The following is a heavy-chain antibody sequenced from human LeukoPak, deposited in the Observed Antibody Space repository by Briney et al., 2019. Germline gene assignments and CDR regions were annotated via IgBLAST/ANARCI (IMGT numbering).Heavy chain of an antibody. CDR2: IRNSGRDT. CDR1: GVTFRSYA. J-gene: IGHJ4*02. D-gene: IGHD2-2*03. Sequence: GGSLRLSCVVSGVTFRSYAMSWVRQVPGKGLEWVSSIRNSGRDTYYADSVKGRFTISRDNSKDTLFLQMHSLRGEDAALYYCAESGTPDSLDMFFESWGPGTLVTVSS. CDR3: AESGTPDSLDMFFES. V-gene: IGHV3-23*01.